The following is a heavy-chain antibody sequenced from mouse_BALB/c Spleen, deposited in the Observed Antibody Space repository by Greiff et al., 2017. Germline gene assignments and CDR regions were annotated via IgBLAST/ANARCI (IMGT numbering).Heavy chain of an antibody. CDR1: GYTFTDYA. Sequence: QVQLQQSGAELVRPGVSVKISCKGSGYTFTDYAMHWVKQSHAKSLEWIGVISTYYGDASYNQKFKGKATMTVDKSSSTAYMELARLTSEESAIYYCARGHYYGSIPFAYWGQGTLVTVSA. CDR3: ARGHYYGSIPFAY. V-gene: IGHV1S137*01. D-gene: IGHD1-1*01. J-gene: IGHJ3*01. CDR2: ISTYYGDA.